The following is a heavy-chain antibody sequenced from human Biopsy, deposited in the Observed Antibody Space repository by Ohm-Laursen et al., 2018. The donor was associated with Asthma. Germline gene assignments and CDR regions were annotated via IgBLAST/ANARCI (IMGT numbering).Heavy chain of an antibody. D-gene: IGHD2-21*01. V-gene: IGHV3-30*03. J-gene: IGHJ6*02. CDR2: IARDGINR. CDR3: PRAGESDLVGGLDV. Sequence: RSLRLSCAASGFTFSTYGMHWVRQAPGKGLEWVAFIARDGINRYYADSVKGRFTISRDNSRNTLYLQKNSLRADDTAVYYCPRAGESDLVGGLDVWGQGTTVIVS. CDR1: GFTFSTYG.